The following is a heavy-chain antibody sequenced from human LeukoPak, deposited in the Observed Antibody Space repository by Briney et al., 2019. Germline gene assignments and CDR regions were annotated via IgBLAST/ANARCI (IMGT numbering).Heavy chain of an antibody. Sequence: SETLSLTCTVSGGSISSYYWSWIRQPPGKGLEWIGYIYYSGSTNYNPSLKSRFTISVDTSKNQFSLKLSSVTAADTAVYYCAGLWFGESYFDYWGQGTLVTVSS. CDR3: AGLWFGESYFDY. CDR1: GGSISSYY. D-gene: IGHD3-10*01. J-gene: IGHJ4*02. CDR2: IYYSGST. V-gene: IGHV4-59*01.